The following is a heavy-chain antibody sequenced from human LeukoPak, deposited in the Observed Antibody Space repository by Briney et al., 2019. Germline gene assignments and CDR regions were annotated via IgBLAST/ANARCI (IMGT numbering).Heavy chain of an antibody. CDR3: ARAPVRAARPSTSDY. D-gene: IGHD5/OR15-5a*01. Sequence: GGSLRLSCAASGFTFSSYGMHWVRQAPGKGLEWVAFIRYDGSNKYYADSVKGRFTISRDNAKNSLYLQMNSLRAEDTAVYYCARAPVRAARPSTSDYWGQGTLVTVSS. V-gene: IGHV3-30*02. CDR1: GFTFSSYG. CDR2: IRYDGSNK. J-gene: IGHJ4*02.